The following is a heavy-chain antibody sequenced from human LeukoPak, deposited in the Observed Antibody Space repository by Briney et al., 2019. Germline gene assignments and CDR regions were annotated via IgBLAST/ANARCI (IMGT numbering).Heavy chain of an antibody. CDR1: GFTVSSNF. D-gene: IGHD3-3*01. CDR3: ARAPLEYYYGMDV. Sequence: PGGSXRLSCXXSGFTVSSNFMSWVRQAPGKGLEWVSVIYRGGSTYYSDSVTGRFTISRDNSKNTLYLQMNSLRAEDTAVYYCARAPLEYYYGMDVWGKGTTVTVSS. J-gene: IGHJ6*04. CDR2: IYRGGST. V-gene: IGHV3-53*01.